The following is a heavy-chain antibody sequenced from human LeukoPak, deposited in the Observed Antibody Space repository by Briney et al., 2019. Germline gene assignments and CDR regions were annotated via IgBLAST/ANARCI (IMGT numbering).Heavy chain of an antibody. V-gene: IGHV4-39*01. CDR3: ARHVLSGSLLDAFDI. Sequence: PSETLSLTCTVSGGSISSSSYYWGWIRQPPGKGLEWIGSIYYSGSTYYNPSLKSRVTISVDTSKNQFSLKLSSVTAADTAVYYCARHVLSGSLLDAFDIWGQGTMVTVSS. J-gene: IGHJ3*02. CDR1: GGSISSSSYY. D-gene: IGHD1-26*01. CDR2: IYYSGST.